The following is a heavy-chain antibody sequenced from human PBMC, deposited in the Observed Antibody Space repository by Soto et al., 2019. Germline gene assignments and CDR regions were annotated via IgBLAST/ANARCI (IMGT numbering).Heavy chain of an antibody. CDR2: IIPIFGTA. J-gene: IGHJ1*01. D-gene: IGHD2-21*01. CDR3: ARIKNIAYCGGDCPEYFQH. V-gene: IGHV1-69*13. CDR1: GGTFSSYA. Sequence: GASVKVSCKASGGTFSSYAISWVRQAPGQGLEWMGGIIPIFGTANYAQKFQGRVAITADESTSTAYMELSSLRSEDTAVYYCARIKNIAYCGGDCPEYFQHWGQGTLVTVSS.